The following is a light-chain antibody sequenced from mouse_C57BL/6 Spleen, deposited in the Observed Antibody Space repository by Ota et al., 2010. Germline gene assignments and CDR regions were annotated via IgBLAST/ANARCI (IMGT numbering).Light chain of an antibody. Sequence: DIVMTQSHKFMSTSVGDRVSITCKASQDVGTAVAWYQQKPGQSPKLLIYWASRRHTGVPDRFTGSGSGTDFTLTISNVQSEDLADYFCQQYSTYPYTFGGGTKLEIK. CDR1: QDVGTA. V-gene: IGKV6-23*01. CDR3: QQYSTYPYT. CDR2: WAS. J-gene: IGKJ2*01.